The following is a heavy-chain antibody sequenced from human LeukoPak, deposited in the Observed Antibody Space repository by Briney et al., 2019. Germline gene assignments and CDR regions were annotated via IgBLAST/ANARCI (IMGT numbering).Heavy chain of an antibody. V-gene: IGHV3-23*01. D-gene: IGHD6-25*01. CDR3: AKDRGDPLWHRLDY. Sequence: PGGSLRLSCAASGFTFSSYGMSWVRQAPGKGLEWVSAISGSGGSTYYADSVKGRFTISRDNSKNTLCLQMNSLRAEDTAVYYCAKDRGDPLWHRLDYWGQGTLVTVSS. CDR1: GFTFSSYG. J-gene: IGHJ4*02. CDR2: ISGSGGST.